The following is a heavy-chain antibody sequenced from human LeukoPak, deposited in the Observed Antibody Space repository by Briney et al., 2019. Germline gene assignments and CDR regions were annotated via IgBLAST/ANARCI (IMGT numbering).Heavy chain of an antibody. Sequence: SETLSLTCTVSGGSISSYYWSWIRQPPGKGLEWIGYIYYSGSTNYNPSLKSRVTISVDTSKNQFSLKLSSVTAADTAVYYCARSGRSGAWFDPWGQGTLVTVSS. CDR2: IYYSGST. V-gene: IGHV4-59*01. CDR1: GGSISSYY. CDR3: ARSGRSGAWFDP. D-gene: IGHD6-19*01. J-gene: IGHJ5*02.